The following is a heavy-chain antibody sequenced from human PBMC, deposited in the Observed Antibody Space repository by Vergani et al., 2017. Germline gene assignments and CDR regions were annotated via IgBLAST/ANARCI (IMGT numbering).Heavy chain of an antibody. D-gene: IGHD2-2*01. CDR2: ISGNGDTG. CDR3: ARIRAYHRVNNCYLVL. Sequence: EVQLVESGGGLVQPGGSRRLSCVGSGFSFSTSALQWVRQAPGKGLQDVSVISGNGDTGYYADAVKDRFTISRDNARNTVYLQMGGLSPDDMGVYYCARIRAYHRVNNCYLVLWGRGTQVSVSS. J-gene: IGHJ2*01. CDR1: GFSFSTSA. V-gene: IGHV3-64*07.